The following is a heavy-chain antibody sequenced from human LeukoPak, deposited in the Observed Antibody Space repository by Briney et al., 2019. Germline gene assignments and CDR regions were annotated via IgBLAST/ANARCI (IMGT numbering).Heavy chain of an antibody. CDR3: ARLRGGAY. D-gene: IGHD3-10*01. V-gene: IGHV3-7*01. J-gene: IGHJ4*02. CDR1: GFTFSTYW. CDR2: IKQDGGET. Sequence: GGSLRLSCAASGFTFSTYWMTWVRQPPGKGLEWVANIKQDGGETYNVDSVKGRFTISRDNAKNSLYLQMNSLRAEDTALYYCARLRGGAYWGQGTLVTVSS.